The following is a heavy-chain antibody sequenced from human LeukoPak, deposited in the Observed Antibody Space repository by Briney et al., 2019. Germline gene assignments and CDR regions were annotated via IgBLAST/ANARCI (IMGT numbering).Heavy chain of an antibody. D-gene: IGHD3/OR15-3a*01. V-gene: IGHV4-61*01. CDR2: IHYSGST. J-gene: IGHJ4*02. CDR3: ARAQYHTEMTYFRTVYYFDY. CDR1: GYAISSGYY. Sequence: SEALSLTCTVSGYAISSGYYWSWIRQPPGKGLEWIGYIHYSGSTNYNPSLKSRVTISVDTSKNQFSLKLSSVTAADTAVYYCARAQYHTEMTYFRTVYYFDYWGQGTLVTVSS.